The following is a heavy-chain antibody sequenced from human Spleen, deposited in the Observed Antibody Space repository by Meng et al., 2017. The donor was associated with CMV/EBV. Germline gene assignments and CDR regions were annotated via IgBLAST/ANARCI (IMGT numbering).Heavy chain of an antibody. CDR2: INHSGST. D-gene: IGHD6-13*01. CDR1: GGTFSGYY. Sequence: QVQQQQWGACLLRPSETLSLTCAVYGGTFSGYYWSWIRQPPGKGLEWIGEINHSGSTNYNPSLKSRVTISVDTSKNQFSLKLSSVTAADTAVYYCASHIAAAGTGYWGQGTLVTVSS. J-gene: IGHJ4*02. CDR3: ASHIAAAGTGY. V-gene: IGHV4-34*01.